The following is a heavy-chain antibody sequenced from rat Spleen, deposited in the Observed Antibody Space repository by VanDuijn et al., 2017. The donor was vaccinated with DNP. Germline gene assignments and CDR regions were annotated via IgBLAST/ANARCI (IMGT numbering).Heavy chain of an antibody. D-gene: IGHD4-6*01. J-gene: IGHJ2*01. CDR3: ARGGLYYFDY. CDR2: ISYEGSSI. CDR1: GFTFSDYY. Sequence: EVQLVESGGDLVQPGRSLKLSCAASGFTFSDYYMAWVRQAPKKGLEWVASISYEGSSIHYGNSVKGRFTISRDTAKSTLYLQMNSLRSEDTATYYCARGGLYYFDYWGQGVMVTVSS. V-gene: IGHV5-22*01.